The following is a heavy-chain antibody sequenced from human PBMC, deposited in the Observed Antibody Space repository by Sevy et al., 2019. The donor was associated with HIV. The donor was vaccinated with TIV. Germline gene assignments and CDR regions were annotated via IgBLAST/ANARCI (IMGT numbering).Heavy chain of an antibody. J-gene: IGHJ6*02. CDR3: ARGEVNYDSLIPIRTEGGYYYGMDV. CDR2: ISSSSNYI. D-gene: IGHD3-3*01. Sequence: GGSLRLSCAASGFTFSSYSMNWVRQAPGKGLEWVSSISSSSNYIYYADSVKGRFTISRDNAKNSLYLQMNSLRAEDTAVYYCARGEVNYDSLIPIRTEGGYYYGMDVWGQGTTVTASS. CDR1: GFTFSSYS. V-gene: IGHV3-21*01.